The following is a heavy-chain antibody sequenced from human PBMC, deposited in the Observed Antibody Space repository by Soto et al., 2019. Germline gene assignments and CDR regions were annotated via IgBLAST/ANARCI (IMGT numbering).Heavy chain of an antibody. J-gene: IGHJ4*02. V-gene: IGHV3-23*01. CDR2: ISGSGGST. Sequence: GGSLRLSCAASGFTFSSYAMSWVRQAPGKGLEWVSAISGSGGSTYYADSVKGRFTISRDNSKNTLYLQMNSLRAEDTAVYYCAKDHRYSSSKPSFDYWGQGTLVTVSS. CDR1: GFTFSSYA. CDR3: AKDHRYSSSKPSFDY. D-gene: IGHD6-13*01.